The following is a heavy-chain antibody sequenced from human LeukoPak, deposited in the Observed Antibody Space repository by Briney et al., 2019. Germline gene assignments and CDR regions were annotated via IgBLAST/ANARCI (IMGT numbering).Heavy chain of an antibody. Sequence: ASVKVSCKASGGTFISYAISWVRQAPGQGLEWMGGIIPIFGTANYAQKFQGRVTITADESTSTAYMELSSLRSEDTAVYYCATHSGSYFRFFDYWGQGTLVTVSS. CDR1: GGTFISYA. V-gene: IGHV1-69*13. J-gene: IGHJ4*02. CDR2: IIPIFGTA. D-gene: IGHD1-26*01. CDR3: ATHSGSYFRFFDY.